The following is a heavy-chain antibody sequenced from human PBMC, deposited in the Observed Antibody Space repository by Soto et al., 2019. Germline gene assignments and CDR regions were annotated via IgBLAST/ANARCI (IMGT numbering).Heavy chain of an antibody. V-gene: IGHV1-69*06. Sequence: SVKVSGKASGGTFSSYAISWVRQAPGQGLEWMGGIIPIFGTANYAQKFQGRVTITADKSTSTAYMELSSLRSEDTAVYYCARVDLRPDYYDSSGYYGAFDIWGQGTMVTVSS. CDR3: ARVDLRPDYYDSSGYYGAFDI. CDR2: IIPIFGTA. D-gene: IGHD3-22*01. J-gene: IGHJ3*02. CDR1: GGTFSSYA.